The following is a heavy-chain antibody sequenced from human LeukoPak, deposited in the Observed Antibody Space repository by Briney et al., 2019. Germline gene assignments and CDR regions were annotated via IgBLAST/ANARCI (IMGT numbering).Heavy chain of an antibody. Sequence: ASVKVSCKASGGTFSSYAISWVRQAPGQGLEWMGGIIPIFGTANYAQKFQGRVTITADESTSTAYMELSSLRSEDTAVYYCAGRVSRSGSSLDYWGQGTLVTVSS. CDR2: IIPIFGTA. J-gene: IGHJ4*02. CDR3: AGRVSRSGSSLDY. V-gene: IGHV1-69*13. D-gene: IGHD3-3*01. CDR1: GGTFSSYA.